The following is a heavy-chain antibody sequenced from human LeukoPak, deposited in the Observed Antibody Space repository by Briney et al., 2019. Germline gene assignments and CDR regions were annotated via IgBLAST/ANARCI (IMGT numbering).Heavy chain of an antibody. D-gene: IGHD3-22*01. V-gene: IGHV3-30-3*01. CDR1: GFTFSSYA. CDR2: ISYDGSNK. Sequence: GGSLRLSCAASGFTFSSYAMHWVRQAPGKGLEWVAVISYDGSNKYYADSVKGRFTISRDNSKNTLYLQMNSLRAEDTAVYYCARGEYYYDSSGYYPYHPRYYLDYWGQGTLVTVSS. J-gene: IGHJ4*02. CDR3: ARGEYYYDSSGYYPYHPRYYLDY.